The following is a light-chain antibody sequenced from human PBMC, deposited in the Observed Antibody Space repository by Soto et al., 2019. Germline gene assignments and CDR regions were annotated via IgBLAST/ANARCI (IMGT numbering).Light chain of an antibody. Sequence: EIVLTQSPGTLSLSPGERATLSCRVSQSVSSSYLAWYQQKPGQAPRVLIYGASSRATGIPDRFSGSGSGTDFTLTISSLEPEDFAVYYCQQRSNWQGATFGGGTKVDIK. J-gene: IGKJ4*01. CDR3: QQRSNWQGAT. CDR2: GAS. V-gene: IGKV3D-20*02. CDR1: QSVSSSY.